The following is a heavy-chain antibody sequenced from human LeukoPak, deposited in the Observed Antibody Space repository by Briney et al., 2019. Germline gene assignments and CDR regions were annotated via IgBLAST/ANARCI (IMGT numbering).Heavy chain of an antibody. CDR3: ASDWNLDY. Sequence: GSLRLSCAASGFTFSSYALHWVRQAPGKGLEWVALISYDGSYAYYADSVRGRFTISRDNSKNTLYLQMNSLRPEDTAVYYCASDWNLDYWGQGTLVTVSS. CDR2: ISYDGSYA. CDR1: GFTFSSYA. D-gene: IGHD1-1*01. V-gene: IGHV3-30-3*01. J-gene: IGHJ4*02.